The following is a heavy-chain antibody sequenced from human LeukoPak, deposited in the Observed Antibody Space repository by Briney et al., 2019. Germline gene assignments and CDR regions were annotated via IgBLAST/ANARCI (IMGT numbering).Heavy chain of an antibody. D-gene: IGHD3-10*01. CDR1: GYSISSGYY. CDR2: IYHSGST. J-gene: IGHJ5*02. V-gene: IGHV4-38-2*01. CDR3: ARRRITMVRGEGWFDP. Sequence: SETLSLTCAVSGYSISSGYYWGWIRQPPGKGLEWIGSIYHSGSTYYNPSLKSRVTLSVDTSKNQFSLKLSSVTAADTAVYYCARRRITMVRGEGWFDPWRQATLVTVSS.